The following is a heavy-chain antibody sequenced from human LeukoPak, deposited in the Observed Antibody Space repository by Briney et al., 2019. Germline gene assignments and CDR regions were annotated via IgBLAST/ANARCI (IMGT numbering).Heavy chain of an antibody. Sequence: PGGSLSLSCAASGFIFSSYSMNWVRQAPGRGLQWVSFISSSGAYIFYADSVQGRFTISRDNAKNSLYLQMNSLRAEDMAVYYCTRDGESSGWYSACWGQGTLVTVSS. CDR3: TRDGESSGWYSAC. CDR2: ISSSGAYI. J-gene: IGHJ4*02. D-gene: IGHD6-19*01. CDR1: GFIFSSYS. V-gene: IGHV3-21*01.